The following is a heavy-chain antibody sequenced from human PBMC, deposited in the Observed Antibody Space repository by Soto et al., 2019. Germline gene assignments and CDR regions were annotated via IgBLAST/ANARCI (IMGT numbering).Heavy chain of an antibody. Sequence: ASVKVSCKASVYTFTSYDINWVRQATGQGLEWMGWMNPNSGNTGYAQKFQGRVTMTRNTSISTAYMELSSLRSEDTAVYYCARLDYDYIWGSYRFSNWFDPWGQGTLVTVSS. V-gene: IGHV1-8*01. CDR3: ARLDYDYIWGSYRFSNWFDP. CDR1: VYTFTSYD. CDR2: MNPNSGNT. J-gene: IGHJ5*02. D-gene: IGHD3-16*02.